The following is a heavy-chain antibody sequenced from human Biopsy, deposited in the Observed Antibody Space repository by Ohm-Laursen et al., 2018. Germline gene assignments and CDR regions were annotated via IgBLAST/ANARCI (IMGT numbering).Heavy chain of an antibody. J-gene: IGHJ4*02. CDR1: GVSINGGRYY. V-gene: IGHV4-31*03. D-gene: IGHD5-12*01. CDR3: ARLGSGDYFPTFFDF. CDR2: IFYSANT. Sequence: TLSLTCPVSGVSINGGRYYWNWIRHHPGKGLEGIGNIFYSANTYYNPSLKSRVTISVDTSKNQFSLKLSSVTAADTAVYYCARLGSGDYFPTFFDFWGQGALVTVSS.